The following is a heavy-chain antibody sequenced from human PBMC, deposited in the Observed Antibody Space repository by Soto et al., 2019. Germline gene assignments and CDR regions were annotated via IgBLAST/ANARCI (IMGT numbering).Heavy chain of an antibody. Sequence: EAQLVESGGGLVQPGGSLRLSRGASELMLRTYSLNWVRQAPGEGLEWVSSITSSSSTMYYADSVKGRFTITRDNAKNSLYLQMNSLRAEDTAVYYCVREVEYCTNGVCFPYFDYWGQGTLVTVSS. J-gene: IGHJ4*02. V-gene: IGHV3-48*01. CDR2: ITSSSSTM. CDR3: VREVEYCTNGVCFPYFDY. CDR1: ELMLRTYS. D-gene: IGHD2-8*01.